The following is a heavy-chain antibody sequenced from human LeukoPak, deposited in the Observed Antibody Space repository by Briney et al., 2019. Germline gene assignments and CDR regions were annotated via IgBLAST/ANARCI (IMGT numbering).Heavy chain of an antibody. D-gene: IGHD3-10*01. CDR3: ARGHYYGSGAHDAFDI. Sequence: GASVKVSCKASGYTFISYDINWVRQATGQGLEWMGWMNPNSGNTGYAQKFQGRVTMTRNTSISTAYMELSSLRSEDTAVYYCARGHYYGSGAHDAFDIWGQGTMVTVSS. CDR2: MNPNSGNT. CDR1: GYTFISYD. J-gene: IGHJ3*02. V-gene: IGHV1-8*01.